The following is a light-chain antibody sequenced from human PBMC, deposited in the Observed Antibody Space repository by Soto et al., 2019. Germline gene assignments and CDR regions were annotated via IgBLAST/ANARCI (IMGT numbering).Light chain of an antibody. V-gene: IGKV1-39*01. CDR3: HQYNFWPT. J-gene: IGKJ1*01. Sequence: DIQMTQSPSSLSASVGDRVTITCRASQGISTYLNWYQQKPGKAPKLLIYAASSLQSGVPSRFSGSGSETDFTLTISSLQSEDFAVYYCHQYNFWPTLGQGTKVDIK. CDR1: QGISTY. CDR2: AAS.